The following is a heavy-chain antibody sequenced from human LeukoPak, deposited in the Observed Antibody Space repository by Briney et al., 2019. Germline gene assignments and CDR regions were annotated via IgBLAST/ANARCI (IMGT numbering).Heavy chain of an antibody. CDR3: ARGTMVRGVRNLFDY. CDR1: GGTSSSYA. V-gene: IGHV1-69*05. Sequence: GASVKVSCKASGGTSSSYAISWVRQAPGQGLEWMGGIIPIFGTANYAQKFQGRVTITTDESTSTAYMELSSLRSEDTAVYYCARGTMVRGVRNLFDYWGQGTLVTVSS. J-gene: IGHJ4*02. D-gene: IGHD3-10*01. CDR2: IIPIFGTA.